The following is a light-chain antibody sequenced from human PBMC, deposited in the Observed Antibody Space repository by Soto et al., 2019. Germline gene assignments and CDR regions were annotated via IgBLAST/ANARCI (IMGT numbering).Light chain of an antibody. J-gene: IGKJ2*01. CDR2: GTS. V-gene: IGKV3-20*01. CDR3: QQYNNWPYT. Sequence: EIVLTQSPGTLSLSPGERATLSCRASQSVSTTYLGWYQQKPGQAPRLLVYGTSRRATGIPDRFSGSGSGTDFTLTISSLEPEDFAVYYCQQYNNWPYTFGQGTKLEI. CDR1: QSVSTTY.